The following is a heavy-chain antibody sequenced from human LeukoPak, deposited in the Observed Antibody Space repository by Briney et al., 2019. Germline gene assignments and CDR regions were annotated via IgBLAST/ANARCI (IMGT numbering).Heavy chain of an antibody. D-gene: IGHD6-13*01. Sequence: GGSLRLSCAASGFTFSSYAMSWVRQAPGKGLEWVSSISGNGASTYYADFVKGRFTISRDNSKNTLYLQMNSLRAEDTAVYYCAKLGIAAAGKGYWGQGTLVTVSS. CDR2: ISGNGAST. CDR3: AKLGIAAAGKGY. CDR1: GFTFSSYA. V-gene: IGHV3-23*01. J-gene: IGHJ4*02.